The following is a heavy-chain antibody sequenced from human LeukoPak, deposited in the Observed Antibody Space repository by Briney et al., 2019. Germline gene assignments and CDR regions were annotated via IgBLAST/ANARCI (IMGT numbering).Heavy chain of an antibody. J-gene: IGHJ4*02. CDR3: ASGSRTAASPFDY. D-gene: IGHD6-13*01. CDR2: VYTGGTT. CDR1: GFTFSTYG. Sequence: GGTLRLSCTASGFTFSTYGMSWVRQAPGKGLEWVSVVYTGGTTYYADSVKGRFTISGDNSQNSLYLQMNSLRDEDTAAYYCASGSRTAASPFDYWGQGTLVTVSS. V-gene: IGHV3-23*03.